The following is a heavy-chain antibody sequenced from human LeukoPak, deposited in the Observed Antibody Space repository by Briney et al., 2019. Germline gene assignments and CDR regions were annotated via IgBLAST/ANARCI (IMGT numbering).Heavy chain of an antibody. CDR3: ARDPIYGGKDY. J-gene: IGHJ4*02. D-gene: IGHD4-17*01. V-gene: IGHV3-66*01. Sequence: PGRSLRLSCAASGFTVSSNYMSWVRQAPGKGLEWVSVIYSGGSTYYADSVKGRFTISRDNSKNTLYLQMNSLRAEDTAVYYCARDPIYGGKDYWGQGTLVTVSS. CDR1: GFTVSSNY. CDR2: IYSGGST.